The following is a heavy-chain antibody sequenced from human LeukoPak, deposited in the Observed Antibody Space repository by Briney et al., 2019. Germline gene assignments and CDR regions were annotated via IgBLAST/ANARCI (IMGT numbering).Heavy chain of an antibody. CDR2: IYNGGDTI. Sequence: GGSLRLSCATSGFTFSDHYMTWIRQAPGKGLETVSFIYNGGDTIYYADSVRGRFTISRDNAESSLFLQMDSLRVEDTAVYYCARGHWGLDYWGRGTLVTVSS. V-gene: IGHV3-11*04. CDR1: GFTFSDHY. D-gene: IGHD7-27*01. CDR3: ARGHWGLDY. J-gene: IGHJ4*02.